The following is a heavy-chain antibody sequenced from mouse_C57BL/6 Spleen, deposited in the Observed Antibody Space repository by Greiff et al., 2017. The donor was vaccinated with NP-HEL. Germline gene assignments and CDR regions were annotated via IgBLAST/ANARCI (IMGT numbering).Heavy chain of an antibody. CDR1: GYTFTSYW. D-gene: IGHD1-1*01. V-gene: IGHV1-59*01. J-gene: IGHJ2*01. CDR3: ASYYGSSSIDY. Sequence: QVQLQQPGAELVRPGTSVKLSCKASGYTFTSYWMHWVKQRPGQGLEWIGVIDPSDSYTNYNQKFKGKATLTVDTSSSTAYMQLSSLTSEDSAVYYCASYYGSSSIDYWGQGTTLTVSS. CDR2: IDPSDSYT.